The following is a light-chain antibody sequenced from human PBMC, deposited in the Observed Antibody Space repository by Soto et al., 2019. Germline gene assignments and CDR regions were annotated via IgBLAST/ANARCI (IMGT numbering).Light chain of an antibody. Sequence: DIQMTPSPSTLSASVGDRVTITCRASQNIGGWLAWYQQKPGKAPKFLIFDASRLESGVPSRFSGSGSGTEFTLTIISLQPDDFATYYCQQYNSYWTFGQGTKVDIK. CDR3: QQYNSYWT. CDR2: DAS. J-gene: IGKJ1*01. V-gene: IGKV1-5*01. CDR1: QNIGGW.